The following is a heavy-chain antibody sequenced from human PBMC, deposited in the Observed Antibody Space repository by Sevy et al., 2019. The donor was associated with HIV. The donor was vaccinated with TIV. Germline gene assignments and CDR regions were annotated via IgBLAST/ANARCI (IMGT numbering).Heavy chain of an antibody. J-gene: IGHJ4*02. CDR1: GFTFSSYA. CDR3: AKENRDFWSGYHPFDY. CDR2: ISGSGGST. D-gene: IGHD3-3*01. V-gene: IGHV3-23*01. Sequence: GGSLRLSCAASGFTFSSYAMSWVRQAPGKGLEWVSAISGSGGSTYYADSVKGRFTISRDNSKNTLYLQMNSPRAEDTAVYYCAKENRDFWSGYHPFDYWGQGTLVTVSS.